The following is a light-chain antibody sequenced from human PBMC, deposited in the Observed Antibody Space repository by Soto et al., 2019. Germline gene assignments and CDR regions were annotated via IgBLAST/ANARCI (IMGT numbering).Light chain of an antibody. J-gene: IGKJ2*01. CDR3: QQYGSSSYT. CDR2: AAS. Sequence: EIVLTQSPGTLSLSPGERATLSCRASQSISSSYLAWYQQKPGQAPRLLIYAASSRATGITDRFSGSGSGTDFTITISRLEPEDFAVYYCQQYGSSSYTFGQGTQLEIK. V-gene: IGKV3-20*01. CDR1: QSISSSY.